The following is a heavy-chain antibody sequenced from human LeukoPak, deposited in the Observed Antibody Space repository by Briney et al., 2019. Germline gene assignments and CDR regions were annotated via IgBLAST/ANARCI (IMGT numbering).Heavy chain of an antibody. CDR1: GFTFSDYY. CDR2: ISSGGSSI. J-gene: IGHJ4*02. Sequence: GGSLRLSCAASGFTFSDYYMSWMRQAPGKGLEWVSYISSGGSSIYYADSVKGRFTIPRDNAKNSLYLQMNSLRAEDTAVYYCARINGSWYKDYWGQGTLVPVSP. V-gene: IGHV3-11*01. D-gene: IGHD3-10*01. CDR3: ARINGSWYKDY.